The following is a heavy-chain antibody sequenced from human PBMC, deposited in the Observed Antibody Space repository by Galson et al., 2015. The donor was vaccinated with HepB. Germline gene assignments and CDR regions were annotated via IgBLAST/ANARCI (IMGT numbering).Heavy chain of an antibody. D-gene: IGHD6-13*01. CDR3: ARSVGSAAGPGLDY. J-gene: IGHJ4*02. CDR2: ISWDGGST. Sequence: SLRLSCAASGFTSDDYAMHWVRQAPGKGLEWVSLISWDGGSTYYADSVKGRFTISRDNSKNSLYLQMNSLRAEDTALYYCARSVGSAAGPGLDYWGQGTLVTVSS. V-gene: IGHV3-43D*03. CDR1: GFTSDDYA.